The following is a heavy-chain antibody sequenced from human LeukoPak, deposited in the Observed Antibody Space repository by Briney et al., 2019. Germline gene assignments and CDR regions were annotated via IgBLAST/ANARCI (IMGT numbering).Heavy chain of an antibody. CDR3: ARHADLYDYVWGSYRPKYFDY. Sequence: TSETLSLTCAVYGGSFSGYYWSWIRQPPGKGLEWIGEINHSGSTNYNPSLKSRVTISVDTSKNQFSLKLSSVTAADTAVYYCARHADLYDYVWGSYRPKYFDYWGQGTLVTVSS. CDR1: GGSFSGYY. V-gene: IGHV4-34*01. J-gene: IGHJ4*02. D-gene: IGHD3-16*02. CDR2: INHSGST.